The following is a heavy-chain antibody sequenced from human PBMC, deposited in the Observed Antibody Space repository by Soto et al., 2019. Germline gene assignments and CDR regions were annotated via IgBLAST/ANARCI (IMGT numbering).Heavy chain of an antibody. J-gene: IGHJ4*02. CDR3: ARDLNYYDSRQDY. Sequence: QVQLVQSGAEVKKPGSSVKVSCKASGGTFSSYTISWVRQAPGQGLEWMGRIIPILGIANYAQKFQGRVTITADKSTNTAYMELSSLRSEDTAVYYCARDLNYYDSRQDYWGQGTRVTVSS. D-gene: IGHD3-22*01. CDR1: GGTFSSYT. V-gene: IGHV1-69*08. CDR2: IIPILGIA.